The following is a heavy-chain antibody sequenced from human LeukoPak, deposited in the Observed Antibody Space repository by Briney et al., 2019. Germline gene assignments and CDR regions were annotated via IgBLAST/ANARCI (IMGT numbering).Heavy chain of an antibody. CDR3: ARVRGGLADLGAFDI. CDR1: GYTFTGYY. J-gene: IGHJ3*02. D-gene: IGHD3-10*01. V-gene: IGHV1-2*02. Sequence: GASVKVSCKASGYTFTGYYMHWVRQAPGQGLEWMGWINPNSGGTNYAQKFQGRVTMTRDTSISTAYMELSRLRSDDTAVYYCARVRGGLADLGAFDIWGQGTMVTVSS. CDR2: INPNSGGT.